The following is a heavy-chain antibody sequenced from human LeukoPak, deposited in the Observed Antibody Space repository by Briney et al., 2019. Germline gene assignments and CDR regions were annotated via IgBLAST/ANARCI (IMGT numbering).Heavy chain of an antibody. CDR1: GFTFDDYA. V-gene: IGHV3-9*01. CDR2: ISWNSGSI. J-gene: IGHJ6*02. CDR3: AKDSTSSYYGMDV. Sequence: GGSLRLSCAASGFTFDDYAMHWVRQAPGKGLEWVSGISWNSGSIGYADSVKGRFTISRDNAKNSLYLQMNSLRAEDTALYYCAKDSTSSYYGMDVWGQGTTVTVSS.